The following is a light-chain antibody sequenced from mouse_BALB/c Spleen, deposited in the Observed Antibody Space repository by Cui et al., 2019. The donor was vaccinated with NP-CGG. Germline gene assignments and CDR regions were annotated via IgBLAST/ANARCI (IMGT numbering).Light chain of an antibody. CDR3: ALWYSNHWV. CDR2: GTN. Sequence: QAVETQESALTTSPGETVTLTCRSSTGAVTTNNYANWVQEKPAHLFTGLIGGTNNRAPGVPARFSGSLIGDKAALTITGAQTEDEAIYFCALWYSNHWVFGGGTKLTVL. V-gene: IGLV1*01. J-gene: IGLJ1*01. CDR1: TGAVTTNNY.